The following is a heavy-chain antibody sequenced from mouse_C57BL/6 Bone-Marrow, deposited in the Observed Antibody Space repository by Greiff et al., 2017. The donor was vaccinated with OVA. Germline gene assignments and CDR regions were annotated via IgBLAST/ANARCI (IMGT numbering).Heavy chain of an antibody. CDR3: AREGDYYYGSISWFAY. V-gene: IGHV1-50*01. CDR1: GYTFTSYW. Sequence: QVQLQQPGAELVKPGASVKLSCKASGYTFTSYWMQWVKQRPGQGLEWIGEIDPSDSYTNYNQKFKGKATLTVDTSSSTAYMQLSSLTSEDSAVYYCAREGDYYYGSISWFAYRGQGTLVTVSA. CDR2: IDPSDSYT. J-gene: IGHJ3*01. D-gene: IGHD1-1*01.